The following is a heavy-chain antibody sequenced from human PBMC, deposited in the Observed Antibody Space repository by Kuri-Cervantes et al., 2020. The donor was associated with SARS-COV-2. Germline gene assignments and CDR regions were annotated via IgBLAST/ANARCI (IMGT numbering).Heavy chain of an antibody. D-gene: IGHD3-10*01. CDR3: ARTLDCYGSGTYCFDY. J-gene: IGHJ4*02. V-gene: IGHV4-61*01. Sequence: GSLRLSCIVSGGSVSSGSHYWSWIRQPPGKGLEWIGYIYYSGSTKYNPSLRSRVTMSVDTSKNQFSLKLNSVTPADTAVYYCARTLDCYGSGTYCFDYWGQGTLVTVSS. CDR2: IYYSGST. CDR1: GGSVSSGSHY.